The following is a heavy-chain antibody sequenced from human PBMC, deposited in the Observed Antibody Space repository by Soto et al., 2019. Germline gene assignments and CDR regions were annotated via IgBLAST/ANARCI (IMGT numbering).Heavy chain of an antibody. CDR2: IKRKTEGGTT. Sequence: GGSLRLSCAASELTFSNARVSWVRQAPGKGLEWVGHIKRKTEGGTTDYAAPGKGSFTFSRDESGNTVYLQMNRLKTEDTAVYYCTTGGDCSGRGCQTIGFWGQGTLVTVSS. CDR3: TTGGDCSGRGCQTIGF. D-gene: IGHD2-15*01. CDR1: ELTFSNAR. J-gene: IGHJ4*02. V-gene: IGHV3-15*01.